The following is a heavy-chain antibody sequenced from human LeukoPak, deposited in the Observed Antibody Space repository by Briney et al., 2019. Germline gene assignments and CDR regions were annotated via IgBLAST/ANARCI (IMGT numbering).Heavy chain of an antibody. D-gene: IGHD4-11*01. CDR3: ARGDSTWYFDY. CDR2: IKQDGSEK. Sequence: GGSLRLSCAAPGFTFSSYWMSWVRQAPGKGLEWVANIKQDGSEKYYVDSVKGRFTVSRDNAKNSLYLQMNSLRAEDTAVYYCARGDSTWYFDYWGQGTLVTVSS. CDR1: GFTFSSYW. V-gene: IGHV3-7*05. J-gene: IGHJ4*02.